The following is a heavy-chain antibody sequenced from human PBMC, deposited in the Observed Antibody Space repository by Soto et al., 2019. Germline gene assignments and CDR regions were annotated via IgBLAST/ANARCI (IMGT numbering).Heavy chain of an antibody. J-gene: IGHJ5*02. CDR3: ARPRRSLYGSGHNWFDP. D-gene: IGHD3-10*01. CDR2: INHSGST. CDR1: GGSFSGYY. Sequence: LSLTCAVYGGSFSGYYWSWIRQPPGKGLEWIGEINHSGSTNYNPSLKSRVTISVDTSKNQFSLKLSSVTAADTAVYYCARPRRSLYGSGHNWFDPWGQGTLVTVSS. V-gene: IGHV4-34*01.